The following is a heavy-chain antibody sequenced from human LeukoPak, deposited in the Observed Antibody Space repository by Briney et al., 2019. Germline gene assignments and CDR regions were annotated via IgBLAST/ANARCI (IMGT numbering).Heavy chain of an antibody. Sequence: GGSLRLSCKTSGFTFGDYAMSWFRQAPGKGLEWVGFIRSRAYGRTTEYAASVKGRFAISRDDSKSIAYLQMNSLKIEDTAVYYCTFHNDRPLWGQGSLVTVSS. V-gene: IGHV3-49*03. J-gene: IGHJ4*02. CDR2: IRSRAYGRTT. CDR3: TFHNDRPL. D-gene: IGHD1-1*01. CDR1: GFTFGDYA.